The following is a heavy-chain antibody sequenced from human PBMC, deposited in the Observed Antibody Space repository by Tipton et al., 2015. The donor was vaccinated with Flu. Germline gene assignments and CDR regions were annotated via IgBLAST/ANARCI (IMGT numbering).Heavy chain of an antibody. J-gene: IGHJ5*01. CDR2: IHTSAGT. Sequence: GLVKPSETLSLTCSVSGDSLGSSYYWAWIRQPPGRGLEWIGNIHTSAGTYYNLSLKSRVTISVDRSKNQFSLRRASVTAADTAGYFCARRDFSNYVSEPKNWFDSWGQGTLVTVSS. V-gene: IGHV4-38-2*01. CDR1: GDSLGSSYY. CDR3: ARRDFSNYVSEPKNWFDS. D-gene: IGHD4-11*01.